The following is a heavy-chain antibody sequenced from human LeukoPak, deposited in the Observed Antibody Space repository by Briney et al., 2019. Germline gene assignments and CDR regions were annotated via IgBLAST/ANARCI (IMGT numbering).Heavy chain of an antibody. CDR2: ISGSGGST. D-gene: IGHD2-2*02. CDR3: ARAAGVVVPAAIRSGGDY. J-gene: IGHJ4*02. CDR1: GFTFSSYA. Sequence: GGSLRLSCAASGFTFSSYAMSWVRQAPGKGLEWVSAISGSGGSTYYADSVKGRFTISRDNSKNTLYLQMNSLRAEDTAVYYCARAAGVVVPAAIRSGGDYWGQGTLVTVSS. V-gene: IGHV3-23*01.